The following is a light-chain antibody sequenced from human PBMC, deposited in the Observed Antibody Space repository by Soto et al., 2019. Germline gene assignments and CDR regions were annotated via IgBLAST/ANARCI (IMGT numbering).Light chain of an antibody. Sequence: EIVLTQSPVTLSLSPGERATLSCRASQSVSRYLAWYQQKPGQAPRLLIYDAFKRATGILARFSGSGSGTDFTLTISSLEPEDFAVYYCQQRSNWPSTFGGGTKVEIK. CDR3: QQRSNWPST. V-gene: IGKV3-11*01. CDR2: DAF. J-gene: IGKJ4*01. CDR1: QSVSRY.